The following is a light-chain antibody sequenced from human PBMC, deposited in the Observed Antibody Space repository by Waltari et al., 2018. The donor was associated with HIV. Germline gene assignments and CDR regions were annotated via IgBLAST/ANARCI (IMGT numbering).Light chain of an antibody. CDR1: TGPVGNGHY. CDR2: SST. V-gene: IGLV7-43*01. CDR3: MLFFRTSYR. Sequence: QTVVTQEPSLPVSPGGTIPLTCSSATGPVGNGHYVNWVQQKPSQPPRPLIYSSTRRHPVTPERFTGSLVGDRAALTLSNVWPEDQADYYCMLFFRTSYRFGGGTKVTVL. J-gene: IGLJ2*01.